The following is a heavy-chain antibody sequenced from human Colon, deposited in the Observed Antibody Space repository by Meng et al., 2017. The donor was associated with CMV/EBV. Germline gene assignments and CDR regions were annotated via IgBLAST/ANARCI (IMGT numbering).Heavy chain of an antibody. J-gene: IGHJ6*02. CDR2: ISSSGSYI. CDR1: GFTFSNYT. CDR3: ARDQAGDPLFYYTGLDV. D-gene: IGHD2-21*01. V-gene: IGHV3-21*06. Sequence: GGSLRLSCTASGFTFSNYTVKWVRQAPGKGLEWVSSISSSGSYIYYADSVKGRFTISRDSAKTSVFLQMNNLRAEDTALYYCARDQAGDPLFYYTGLDVWGHGTLVTVSS.